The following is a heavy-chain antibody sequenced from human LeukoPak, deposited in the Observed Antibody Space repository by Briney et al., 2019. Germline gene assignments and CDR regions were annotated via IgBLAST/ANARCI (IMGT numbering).Heavy chain of an antibody. J-gene: IGHJ4*02. CDR3: ARDRINYYDSSGYLDY. Sequence: SETLSLTCTVSGGSISSYYWSWIRQPPGKGLEWIGYIYYSGSTNYNPSLKSRVTISVDTSKNQFSLKLSSVTAADTAVYYCARDRINYYDSSGYLDYWGQGTLVTVSS. V-gene: IGHV4-59*01. CDR1: GGSISSYY. D-gene: IGHD3-22*01. CDR2: IYYSGST.